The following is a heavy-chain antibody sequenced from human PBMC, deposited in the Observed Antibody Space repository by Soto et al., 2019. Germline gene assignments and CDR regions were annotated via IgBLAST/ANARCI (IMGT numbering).Heavy chain of an antibody. D-gene: IGHD2-21*02. J-gene: IGHJ4*02. Sequence: QVQLVQSGAEVKKPGSSVKVSCKASGGTFSSYTISWVRQAPGQGLEWMGRIIPILGIANYAQKFQGRVTITADKSTSTAYMELSSLRSEDTAVYYCARASYCGGDCYYFPFDYWGQGTLVTVSS. CDR2: IIPILGIA. V-gene: IGHV1-69*02. CDR3: ARASYCGGDCYYFPFDY. CDR1: GGTFSSYT.